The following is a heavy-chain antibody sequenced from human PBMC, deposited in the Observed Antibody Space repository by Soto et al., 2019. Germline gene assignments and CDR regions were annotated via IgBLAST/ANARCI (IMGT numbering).Heavy chain of an antibody. CDR2: INSDGSST. Sequence: GGSLRLSCAASGFTFSSYWMHWVRQAPGKGLVWVSRINSDGSSTSYADSVKGRFTISRDNAKNTLYLQMNSLRAEDTAVYYCARAWVKGIVVVPAAQSGIAARPDYYYGMDVWGQGTTVTSP. D-gene: IGHD2-2*01. J-gene: IGHJ6*02. CDR3: ARAWVKGIVVVPAAQSGIAARPDYYYGMDV. V-gene: IGHV3-74*01. CDR1: GFTFSSYW.